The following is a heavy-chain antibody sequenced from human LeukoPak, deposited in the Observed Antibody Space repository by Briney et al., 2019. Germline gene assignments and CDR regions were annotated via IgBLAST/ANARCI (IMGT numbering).Heavy chain of an antibody. CDR2: IYYSGST. CDR3: ARQLMDYYGSGSSSFDP. V-gene: IGHV4-59*08. Sequence: SSETLSLTCTVSGGSISSYYWSWIRQPPGKGLEWIGYIYYSGSTNYNPSLKSRVTISVDTSKNQFSLKLSSVTAVDTAVYYCARQLMDYYGSGSSSFDPWGQGTLVTVSS. CDR1: GGSISSYY. J-gene: IGHJ5*02. D-gene: IGHD3-10*01.